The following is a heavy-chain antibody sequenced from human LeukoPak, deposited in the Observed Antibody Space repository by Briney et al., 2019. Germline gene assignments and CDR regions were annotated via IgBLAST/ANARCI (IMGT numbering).Heavy chain of an antibody. Sequence: GGSLRLSCAASGFTFSSYSMNWVRQAPGKGLEWVSSISSSSSYTYYADSVKGRFTISRDNAKNSLYLQMNSLRAEDTAVYYCARDLVSTGYDYWGQGTLVTVSS. CDR3: ARDLVSTGYDY. V-gene: IGHV3-21*01. CDR1: GFTFSSYS. J-gene: IGHJ4*02. CDR2: ISSSSSYT. D-gene: IGHD2-15*01.